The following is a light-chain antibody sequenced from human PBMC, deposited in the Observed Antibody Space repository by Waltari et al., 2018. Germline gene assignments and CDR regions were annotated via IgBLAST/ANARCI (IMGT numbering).Light chain of an antibody. CDR3: AAWDDSLNGWV. J-gene: IGLJ3*02. Sequence: QSVLTQPPSPSGTPGRRVPLPFSGSSPNLGRNPVNGYQQLPGTAPKLLIYSNNQRPSGVPDRFSGSKSGTSASLAISGLQSEDEADYYCAAWDDSLNGWVFGGGTKLTVL. CDR1: SPNLGRNP. CDR2: SNN. V-gene: IGLV1-44*01.